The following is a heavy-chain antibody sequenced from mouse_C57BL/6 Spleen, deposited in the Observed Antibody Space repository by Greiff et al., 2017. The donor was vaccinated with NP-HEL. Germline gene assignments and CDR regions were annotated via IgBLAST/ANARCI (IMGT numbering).Heavy chain of an antibody. CDR3: ARSGYSNAYYFDY. J-gene: IGHJ2*01. CDR1: GYAFSSYW. D-gene: IGHD2-5*01. CDR2: IYPGDGDT. Sequence: VQLQQSGAELVKPGASVKISCKASGYAFSSYWMSWVKQRPGKGLEWIGQIYPGDGDTNYNGKFKGKATLTADKSSSTAYMQLSSLTSEDSAVYFCARSGYSNAYYFDYWGQGTTLTVSS. V-gene: IGHV1-80*01.